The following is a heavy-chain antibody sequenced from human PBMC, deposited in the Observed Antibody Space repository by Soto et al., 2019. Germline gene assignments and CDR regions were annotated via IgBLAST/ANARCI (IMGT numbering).Heavy chain of an antibody. CDR3: ARDAVVVVTGMDV. D-gene: IGHD2-21*02. CDR1: GGSFSGCY. J-gene: IGHJ6*02. CDR2: INHSGST. V-gene: IGHV4-34*01. Sequence: SETLSLTCAVYGGSFSGCYWSWIRQPPGKGLEWIGEINHSGSTNYNPSLKSRVTISVDTSKNQFSLKLSSVTAADTAVYYCARDAVVVVTGMDVWGQGTTVTVSS.